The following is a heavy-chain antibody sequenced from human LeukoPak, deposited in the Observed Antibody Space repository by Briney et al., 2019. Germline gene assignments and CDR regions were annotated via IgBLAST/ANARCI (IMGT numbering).Heavy chain of an antibody. CDR3: ARGRSASCYDGFDI. CDR1: GFTFSSYA. J-gene: IGHJ3*02. D-gene: IGHD2-2*01. Sequence: GGSLRLSCAASGFTFSSYAMHWVRPGPGRGLEYVASITSNGGSTYYANSVKGRFTISRDNSKNTLYLQMDSLRAEDMALYYCARGRSASCYDGFDIWGQGTMVTVSS. CDR2: ITSNGGST. V-gene: IGHV3-64*01.